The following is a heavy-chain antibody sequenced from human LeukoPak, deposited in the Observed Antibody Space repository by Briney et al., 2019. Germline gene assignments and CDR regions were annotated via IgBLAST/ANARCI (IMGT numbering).Heavy chain of an antibody. Sequence: SSETLSLTCTVSGGSISSHYWSWIRQPPGKGLEWIGNIYYSGSTKFNPSPKSRVTISVDTSKYQFSLKLSSVTAADTAVYYCARGGGVTYYDSTGYLWYFDYWGQGTLVTVSS. CDR1: GGSISSHY. J-gene: IGHJ4*02. CDR3: ARGGGVTYYDSTGYLWYFDY. D-gene: IGHD3-22*01. CDR2: IYYSGST. V-gene: IGHV4-59*11.